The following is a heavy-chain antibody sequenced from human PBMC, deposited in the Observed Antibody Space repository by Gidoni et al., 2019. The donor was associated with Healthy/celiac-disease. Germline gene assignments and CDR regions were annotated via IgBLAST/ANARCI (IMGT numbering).Heavy chain of an antibody. D-gene: IGHD3-10*01. Sequence: QVQLQQWGAGLLKPSETLSLTCAVYGGSFSGYYWSWIRQPPGKGLEWIGEINHSGSTNYNPSLKSRVTISVDTSKNQFSLKLSSVTAADTAVYYCARGLVVQGVHVGRGLYFDYWGQGTLVTVSS. J-gene: IGHJ4*02. CDR1: GGSFSGYY. CDR3: ARGLVVQGVHVGRGLYFDY. V-gene: IGHV4-34*01. CDR2: INHSGST.